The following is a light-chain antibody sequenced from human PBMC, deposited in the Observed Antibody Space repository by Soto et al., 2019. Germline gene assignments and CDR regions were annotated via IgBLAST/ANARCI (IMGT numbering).Light chain of an antibody. J-gene: IGKJ2*01. CDR1: QSISTY. V-gene: IGKV1-39*01. Sequence: DIQMTQSPSSLSASVGDRVTITCRASQSISTYLNWYQQKPGKPPKFLIYVASTLQSGVPSRFSGSGSGTDFTLTITSLQPEDFATYYCQQSYRSPYTFGQGTKLEVK. CDR2: VAS. CDR3: QQSYRSPYT.